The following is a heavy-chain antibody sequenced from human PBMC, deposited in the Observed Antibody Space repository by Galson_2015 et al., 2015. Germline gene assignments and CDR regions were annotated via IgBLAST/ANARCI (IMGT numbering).Heavy chain of an antibody. J-gene: IGHJ1*01. CDR3: AKGGWGYYDSSGYSSAYFQH. CDR2: ISWNSGSI. Sequence: LRLSCAASGFTFDDYAMHWVRQAPGKGLEWVSGISWNSGSIGYADSVKGRFTISRDNAKNSLYLQMNSLRAEDTALYYCAKGGWGYYDSSGYSSAYFQHWGQGTLVTVSS. V-gene: IGHV3-9*01. CDR1: GFTFDDYA. D-gene: IGHD3-22*01.